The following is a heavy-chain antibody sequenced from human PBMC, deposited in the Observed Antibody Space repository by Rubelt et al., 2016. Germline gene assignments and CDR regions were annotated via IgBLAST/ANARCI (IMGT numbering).Heavy chain of an antibody. CDR3: ARHGRAAARYYV. CDR1: GFSFSTYA. J-gene: IGHJ6*02. V-gene: IGHV4-34*01. CDR2: INHIGRT. Sequence: VQLLESGGGLVQPGGSLRLSCVASGFSFSTYAMSWVRQAPGKGLEWIGEINHIGRTNYNPSLKSRVTISVDTSKNQISLKLSSVTAADTAVYYCARHGRAAARYYVWGQGTTVTVSS. D-gene: IGHD6-13*01.